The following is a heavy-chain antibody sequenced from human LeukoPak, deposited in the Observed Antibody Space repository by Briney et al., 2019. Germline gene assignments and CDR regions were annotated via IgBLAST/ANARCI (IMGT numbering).Heavy chain of an antibody. D-gene: IGHD2-2*02. CDR1: GFTFSSYG. J-gene: IGHJ3*02. CDR2: IRYDGSNK. CDR3: ARDSGYCSSTSCYNDAFDI. V-gene: IGHV3-30*02. Sequence: GGSLRLSCAASGFTFSSYGMHWVRQAPGKGLEWVAFIRYDGSNKYYADSVKGRFTISRDNSKNTLYLQMNSLRAEDTAVYYCARDSGYCSSTSCYNDAFDIWGQGTMVTVSS.